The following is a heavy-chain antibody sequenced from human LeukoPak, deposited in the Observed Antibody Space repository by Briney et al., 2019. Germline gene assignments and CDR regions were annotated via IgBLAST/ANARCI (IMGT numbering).Heavy chain of an antibody. D-gene: IGHD3-22*01. CDR1: GFTFSSYG. Sequence: QSGGSLRLSCAASGFTFSSYGMSWVRQAPGKGLEWVSAISGSGGSTYYADSVKGRFTISRDNSKNTLYLQMNSLRAEDTAVYYCAKHIFPGYDSSGPDAFDIWGQGTMVTVSS. V-gene: IGHV3-23*01. CDR3: AKHIFPGYDSSGPDAFDI. CDR2: ISGSGGST. J-gene: IGHJ3*02.